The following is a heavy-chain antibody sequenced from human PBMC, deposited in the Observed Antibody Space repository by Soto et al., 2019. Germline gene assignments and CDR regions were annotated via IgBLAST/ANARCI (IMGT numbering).Heavy chain of an antibody. Sequence: QVQLVQSGAEVKKPGASVKVSCKASGYTFTSYDINWVRQATGQVLEWMGWMNPNSGNTGYAQKFQGRVTMTRNTSISTAYMELSSLRSEDTAVYYCAKTTVTRGYYYGMDVWGQGTTVTVSS. CDR1: GYTFTSYD. J-gene: IGHJ6*02. CDR2: MNPNSGNT. CDR3: AKTTVTRGYYYGMDV. V-gene: IGHV1-8*01. D-gene: IGHD4-17*01.